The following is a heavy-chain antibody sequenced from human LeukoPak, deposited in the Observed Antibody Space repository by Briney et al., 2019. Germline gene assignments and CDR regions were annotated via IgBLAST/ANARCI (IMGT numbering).Heavy chain of an antibody. CDR2: IYYSGST. CDR1: SVSLSSYY. V-gene: IGHV4-59*08. J-gene: IGHJ6*02. CDR3: ARSYSGYHYYYGMDV. D-gene: IGHD2-15*01. Sequence: PSETLSLTCTVSSVSLSSYYRSWIRQPPGKGLEWIGYIYYSGSTNYNPSLKSRVTISVDTSKNQFSLKLSSVTAADTAVYYCARSYSGYHYYYGMDVWGQGTTVTVSS.